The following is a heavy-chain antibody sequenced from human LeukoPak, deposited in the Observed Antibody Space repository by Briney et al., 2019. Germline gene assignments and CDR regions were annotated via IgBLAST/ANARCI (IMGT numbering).Heavy chain of an antibody. D-gene: IGHD2-2*02. V-gene: IGHV4-34*01. Sequence: SSETLSLTCAVYGGSFSGYYWSWIRQPPGKGLEWIGEINHSGSTNYNPSLKSRVTISVDTSKNQFSLKLSSVTAADTTVYYCARGIAIHYYYYGMDVWGQGTTVTVSS. CDR2: INHSGST. J-gene: IGHJ6*02. CDR3: ARGIAIHYYYYGMDV. CDR1: GGSFSGYY.